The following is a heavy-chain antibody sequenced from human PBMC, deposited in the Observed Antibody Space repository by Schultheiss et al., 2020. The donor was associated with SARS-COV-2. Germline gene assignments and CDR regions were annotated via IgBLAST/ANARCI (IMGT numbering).Heavy chain of an antibody. CDR2: RWYDGSKT. J-gene: IGHJ4*02. D-gene: IGHD6-19*01. V-gene: IGHV3-33*01. CDR1: EFTLSDYD. CDR3: ARGRRQWLVLRKMGDY. Sequence: GGSLRLSCEASEFTLSDYDIHWVRQAPGKGLEWVASRWYDGSKTYYVSSVRGRFTISRDTSKNTLILQMNSLRGEDTAVYYCARGRRQWLVLRKMGDYWGQGTLVTVSS.